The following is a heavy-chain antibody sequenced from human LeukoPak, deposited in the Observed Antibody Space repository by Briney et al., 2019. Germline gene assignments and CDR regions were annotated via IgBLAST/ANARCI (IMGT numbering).Heavy chain of an antibody. CDR1: GFTFSVFW. V-gene: IGHV3-74*01. J-gene: IGHJ4*02. D-gene: IGHD1-14*01. Sequence: GGSLRLSCAPSGFTFSVFWMHWVRQAPGTGPVWVSRISPDGSTTNYADSVKGRFTISRDNAKNTLYLQISGLRAEDTAVYYCARDMWGTSDYWGQGTLVTDSS. CDR3: ARDMWGTSDY. CDR2: ISPDGSTT.